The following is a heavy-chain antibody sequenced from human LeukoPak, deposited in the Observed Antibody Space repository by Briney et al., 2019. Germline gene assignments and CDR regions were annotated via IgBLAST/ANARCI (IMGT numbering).Heavy chain of an antibody. D-gene: IGHD3-10*01. CDR3: AKAVGFGEAYGMDV. CDR1: GFTFSSYA. J-gene: IGHJ6*02. CDR2: ISYDGSNK. Sequence: GGSLRLSCAASGFTFSSYAMHWVRQAPGKGLEWVAVISYDGSNKYYADSVKGRFSISRDNSKNTLYLQMNSLRPEDTAVYYCAKAVGFGEAYGMDVWGQGTTVTVSS. V-gene: IGHV3-30-3*01.